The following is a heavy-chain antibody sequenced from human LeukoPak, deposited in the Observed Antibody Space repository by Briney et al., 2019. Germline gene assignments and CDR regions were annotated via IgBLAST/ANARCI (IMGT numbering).Heavy chain of an antibody. CDR3: ARSGRGTYYYSDY. D-gene: IGHD1-26*01. J-gene: IGHJ4*02. Sequence: ASVKVSCKASGYTFTRYGMSWMRQAPGQGLEWMGWISGSNGNTNYAQKLQGRVTMTTDTSTGTAYMELRSLRSDDTAVYYCARSGRGTYYYSDYWGQGTLVAVSS. CDR1: GYTFTRYG. V-gene: IGHV1-18*01. CDR2: ISGSNGNT.